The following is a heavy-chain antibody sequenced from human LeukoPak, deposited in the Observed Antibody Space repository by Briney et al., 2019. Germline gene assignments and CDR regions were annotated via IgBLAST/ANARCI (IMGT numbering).Heavy chain of an antibody. J-gene: IGHJ4*02. V-gene: IGHV1-69*05. CDR2: IIPIFGTA. CDR3: AGSPMTYYYDSSGYYYPFDY. Sequence: SVKVSCKASGGTFSSYTISWVRQAPGQGLEWMGGIIPIFGTANYAQKFQSRVTITTDESTSTAYMELSSLRSEDTAVYYCAGSPMTYYYDSSGYYYPFDYWGQGTLVTVSS. CDR1: GGTFSSYT. D-gene: IGHD3-22*01.